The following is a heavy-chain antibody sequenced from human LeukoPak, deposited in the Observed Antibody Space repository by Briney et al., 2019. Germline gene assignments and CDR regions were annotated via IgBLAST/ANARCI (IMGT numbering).Heavy chain of an antibody. CDR2: ISAYNGNT. Sequence: GASVKVSCKASGGTFSSYAISWVRQAPGQGLEWMGWISAYNGNTNYAQKLQGRVTMTTDTSTSTAYMELRSLRSDDTAVYYCARDAPRENSGWSPIDYWGQGTLVTVSS. CDR1: GGTFSSYA. D-gene: IGHD6-19*01. J-gene: IGHJ4*02. V-gene: IGHV1-18*01. CDR3: ARDAPRENSGWSPIDY.